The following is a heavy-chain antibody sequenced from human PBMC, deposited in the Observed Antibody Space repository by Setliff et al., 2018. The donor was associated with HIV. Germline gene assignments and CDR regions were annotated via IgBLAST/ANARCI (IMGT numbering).Heavy chain of an antibody. CDR2: IGTTGTV. Sequence: KPSETLSLTCNLSGDSIRSQFWTWIRQTPGKGLEWIASIGTTGTVNYSPSLKSRVSISLDPSRSQFSLTLRSVTAADTAVYYCARVPLAGVRGRPDLYHWFDPWGQGTLVTVSS. V-gene: IGHV4-4*08. CDR1: GDSIRSQF. D-gene: IGHD3-3*01. J-gene: IGHJ5*02. CDR3: ARVPLAGVRGRPDLYHWFDP.